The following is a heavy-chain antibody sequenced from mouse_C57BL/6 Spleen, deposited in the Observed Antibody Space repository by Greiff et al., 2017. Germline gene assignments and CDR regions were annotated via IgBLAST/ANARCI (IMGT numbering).Heavy chain of an antibody. CDR3: ARGSVGRYAMDY. CDR2: IHPNSGST. Sequence: VQLQESGAELVKPGASVKLSCKASGYTFTSYWMHWVKQRPGQGLEWIGMIHPNSGSTNYNEKFKSKATLTVDKSSSTAYMQLSSLTSEDSAVYYCARGSVGRYAMDYWGQGTSVTVSS. CDR1: GYTFTSYW. J-gene: IGHJ4*01. D-gene: IGHD3-3*01. V-gene: IGHV1-64*01.